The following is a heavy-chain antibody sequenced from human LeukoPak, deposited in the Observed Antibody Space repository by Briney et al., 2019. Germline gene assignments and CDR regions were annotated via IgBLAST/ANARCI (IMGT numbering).Heavy chain of an antibody. J-gene: IGHJ2*01. D-gene: IGHD2-2*02. CDR2: INSDGNRT. Sequence: QAGGSLRLSCAASGFTFNFYWMHWVRQAPGKGLVWVSRINSDGNRTSYADSVKGRFTISRDNAKNTLYLQMNSLRAEDTAVYYCARRSSAIPSYFDLWGRGTLVTVSS. CDR3: ARRSSAIPSYFDL. V-gene: IGHV3-74*01. CDR1: GFTFNFYW.